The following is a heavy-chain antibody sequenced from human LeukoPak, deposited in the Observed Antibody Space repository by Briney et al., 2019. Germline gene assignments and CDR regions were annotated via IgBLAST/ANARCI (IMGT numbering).Heavy chain of an antibody. D-gene: IGHD3-10*01. V-gene: IGHV4-61*09. CDR3: ARDKYYGSGNYGKYNWFDP. CDR2: IYSSGTT. CDR1: GGSISSGSYS. J-gene: IGHJ5*02. Sequence: SQTLSLTCTVSGGSISSGSYSWSWIRQPAGKGLEWIGHIYSSGTTNYNPSLKSRVTMSLDTSKNHFSLKLSSVTAADTAVYYCARDKYYGSGNYGKYNWFDPWGQGTLVTVSS.